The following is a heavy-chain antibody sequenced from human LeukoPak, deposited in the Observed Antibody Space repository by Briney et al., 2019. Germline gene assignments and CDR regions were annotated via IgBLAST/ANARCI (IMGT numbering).Heavy chain of an antibody. J-gene: IGHJ4*02. CDR1: GFTFSNYW. D-gene: IGHD6-19*01. Sequence: PGGSLRLSCAASGFTFSNYWMSWVRHAPGKGLEWVANINQGGSEKYYLNSVKGRFTISRDNAKNSLYLQMNSLRTDDTAIYYCVRDGSGYDYWGQGTLVTVSS. CDR3: VRDGSGYDY. V-gene: IGHV3-7*05. CDR2: INQGGSEK.